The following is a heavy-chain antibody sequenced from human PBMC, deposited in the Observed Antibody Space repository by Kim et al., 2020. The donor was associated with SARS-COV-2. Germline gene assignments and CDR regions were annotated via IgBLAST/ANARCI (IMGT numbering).Heavy chain of an antibody. CDR3: ATGAGQYPGSCLYY. CDR2: INGDGTTT. V-gene: IGHV3-74*01. J-gene: IGHJ4*02. Sequence: GGSLRLSCAASGFTFSNYWMHWVRRAPGKGLVWVSRINGDGTTTNYADSVKGRFTISRDNAINTLYLQMNSLRAEDTAVYYCATGAGQYPGSCLYYWGQGTLVTVSS. D-gene: IGHD1-26*01. CDR1: GFTFSNYW.